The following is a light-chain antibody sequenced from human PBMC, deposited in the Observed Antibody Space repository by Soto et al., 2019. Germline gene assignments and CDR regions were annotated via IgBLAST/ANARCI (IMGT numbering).Light chain of an antibody. V-gene: IGKV3-20*01. Sequence: EIVLTQSPGTLSLSPGERATLSCRASKSVSSSYLAWYQQKPGQAPRLLIYGASSRATGIPDRFSGSVSGTDVALTISGLEPEDFAVYYCQQYGDSPWTFGQGTKVDIK. CDR3: QQYGDSPWT. CDR1: KSVSSSY. CDR2: GAS. J-gene: IGKJ1*01.